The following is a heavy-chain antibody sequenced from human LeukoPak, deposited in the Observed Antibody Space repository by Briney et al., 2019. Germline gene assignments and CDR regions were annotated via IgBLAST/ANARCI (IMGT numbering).Heavy chain of an antibody. V-gene: IGHV4-34*01. J-gene: IGHJ6*04. D-gene: IGHD3-10*01. CDR1: GGSFSGYY. CDR3: ARRITMVRGHYGMDV. Sequence: PSESLSLTCAVYGGSFSGYYWSWVRQPPGKGLEWIGEINHSGSTNYNPSLKGRVTISVDTSKNQFSLKLSSVTAADTAVYYCARRITMVRGHYGMDVWGIGTTVTVSS. CDR2: INHSGST.